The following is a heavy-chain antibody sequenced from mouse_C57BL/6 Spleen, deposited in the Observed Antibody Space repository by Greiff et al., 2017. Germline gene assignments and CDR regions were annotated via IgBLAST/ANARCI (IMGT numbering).Heavy chain of an antibody. J-gene: IGHJ3*01. Sequence: QVQLQQPGAELVKPGASVKLSCKASGYTFTSYWMHWVKQRPGQGLEWIGMIHPNSGSTNYNEKFKSKATLTVDKSSSTAYMQLSSLTSEDSAVYYCAIYYDYESFAYWGQGTLVTVSA. CDR1: GYTFTSYW. D-gene: IGHD2-4*01. CDR2: IHPNSGST. V-gene: IGHV1-64*01. CDR3: AIYYDYESFAY.